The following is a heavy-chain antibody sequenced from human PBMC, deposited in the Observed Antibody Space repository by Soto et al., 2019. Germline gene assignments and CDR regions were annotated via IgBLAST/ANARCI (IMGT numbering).Heavy chain of an antibody. J-gene: IGHJ3*02. V-gene: IGHV1-58*02. CDR3: AAGIVVVPAENPGAANGVFDI. CDR1: GFTFTISA. CDR2: IVVGSGNT. D-gene: IGHD2-2*01. Sequence: GASVKVSCKASGFTFTISAMQWVRQARGQRLEWIGWIVVGSGNTNYAQKFQERVTITRDMSTSTAYMELSSLRSEDTAVYYCAAGIVVVPAENPGAANGVFDIWGKGKMVTVSS.